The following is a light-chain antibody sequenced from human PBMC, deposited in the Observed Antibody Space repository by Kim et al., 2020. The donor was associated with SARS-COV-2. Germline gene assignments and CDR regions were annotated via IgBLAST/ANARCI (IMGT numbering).Light chain of an antibody. V-gene: IGKV4-1*01. CDR3: QQYYGAPKT. Sequence: KATIDCKTSQNVLFGSNNNNYLAWYQQKPGQPPKLIISWASTREIGVPDRFSGSGSGTDFTLTISNLQPEDVATYYCQQYYGAPKTFGQGTKVDI. J-gene: IGKJ2*01. CDR2: WAS. CDR1: QNVLFGSNNNNY.